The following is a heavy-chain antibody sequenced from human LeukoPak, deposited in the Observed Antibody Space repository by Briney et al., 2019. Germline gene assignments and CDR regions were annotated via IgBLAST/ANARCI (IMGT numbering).Heavy chain of an antibody. V-gene: IGHV1-69*01. CDR2: IIPNFGTP. CDR1: GDTFTTYA. CDR3: AKDRGSSWYYYYGMDV. D-gene: IGHD6-13*01. Sequence: SVKVSCKSTGDTFTTYALSWVRQAPGQGLEWMGAIIPNFGTPNYAQKFQGRLTITADEFTSTAYMELTSLISEDTAVYYCAKDRGSSWYYYYGMDVWGQGTTVTVS. J-gene: IGHJ6*02.